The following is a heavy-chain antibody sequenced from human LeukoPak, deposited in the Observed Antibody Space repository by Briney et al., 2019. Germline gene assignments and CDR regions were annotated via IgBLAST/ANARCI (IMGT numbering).Heavy chain of an antibody. CDR1: GFTFSGYA. CDR2: ITGSGDYT. V-gene: IGHV3-23*01. J-gene: IGHJ4*02. Sequence: GEPLRLSCAASGFTFSGYAMTWVRQTPGEGLEWVSSITGSGDYTYYIDSVKGRFTISRDNSKNILYLQMNSLRGEDTALYYCAKDGLYYDGSAHVYYFDYWGQGTLVAVSS. CDR3: AKDGLYYDGSAHVYYFDY. D-gene: IGHD3-22*01.